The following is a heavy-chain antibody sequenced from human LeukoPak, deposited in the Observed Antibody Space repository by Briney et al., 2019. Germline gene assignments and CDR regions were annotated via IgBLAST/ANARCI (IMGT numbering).Heavy chain of an antibody. CDR3: AKALGYYYDSSGWPYYYFDY. J-gene: IGHJ4*02. CDR1: GFTFSSYA. Sequence: GGSLRLSCAASGFTFSSYAMSWVRQAPGKGLEWVSAISASGGSSYYADSVKGRFTISRDNCKNRLYLRLNSLRAEDTAVYYCAKALGYYYDSSGWPYYYFDYWGQGTLVTVSS. V-gene: IGHV3-23*01. CDR2: ISASGGSS. D-gene: IGHD3-22*01.